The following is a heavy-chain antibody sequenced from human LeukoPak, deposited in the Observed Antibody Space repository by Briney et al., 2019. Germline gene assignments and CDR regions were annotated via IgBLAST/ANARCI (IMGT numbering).Heavy chain of an antibody. J-gene: IGHJ4*02. CDR2: ISSSGYTI. D-gene: IGHD2-2*01. V-gene: IGHV3-11*04. CDR3: AGSRYCSNTNCYPYYFDY. CDR1: GFNFSDYY. Sequence: GGSLRLSCVASGFNFSDYYMSWIRQAPGKGLEWVSYISSSGYTIYYADSVKGRFTISRDNAKKSLYLEMNTLRAEDTAVYYCAGSRYCSNTNCYPYYFDYWGKGTLVTVSS.